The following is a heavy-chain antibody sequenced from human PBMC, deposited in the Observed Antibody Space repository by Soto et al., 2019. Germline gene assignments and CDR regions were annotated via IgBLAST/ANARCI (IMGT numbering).Heavy chain of an antibody. Sequence: ESGGGVVQPGRSLRLSCAASGFTFSSYGMHWVRQAPGKGLEWVAVISYDGSNKYYADSVKGRFTISRDNSKNTLYLQMNSLRAEDTAVYYYAKDVAAAGTGDYWGQGTLVTVSS. CDR3: AKDVAAAGTGDY. CDR1: GFTFSSYG. D-gene: IGHD6-13*01. V-gene: IGHV3-30*18. CDR2: ISYDGSNK. J-gene: IGHJ4*02.